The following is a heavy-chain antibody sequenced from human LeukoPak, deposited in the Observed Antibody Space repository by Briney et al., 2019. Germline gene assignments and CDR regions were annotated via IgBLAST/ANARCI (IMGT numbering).Heavy chain of an antibody. CDR3: ARDNEDSSGYSSGY. V-gene: IGHV4-61*02. D-gene: IGHD3-22*01. CDR2: IYTSGST. Sequence: PSGTLSLTCTVSGGSISSGSYYWSWIRQPAGKGLEWIGRIYTSGSTNYNPSLKSRVTISVDTSKNQSSLKLSSVTAADTAVYYCARDNEDSSGYSSGYWGQGTLVTVSS. CDR1: GGSISSGSYY. J-gene: IGHJ4*02.